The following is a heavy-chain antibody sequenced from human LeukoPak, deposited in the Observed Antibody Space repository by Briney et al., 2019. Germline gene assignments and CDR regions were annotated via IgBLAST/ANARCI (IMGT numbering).Heavy chain of an antibody. Sequence: ASVKVSCKVSGYTLTELSMHWVRQAPGKGLEWMGGFDPEDGETVYAQKFQGRLTMTDDTSTDTAHMELSSLRSDDTAVYYCTTGPHTSFDFWGQGTLVTVSS. J-gene: IGHJ4*02. V-gene: IGHV1-24*01. CDR1: GYTLTELS. CDR2: FDPEDGET. CDR3: TTGPHTSFDF.